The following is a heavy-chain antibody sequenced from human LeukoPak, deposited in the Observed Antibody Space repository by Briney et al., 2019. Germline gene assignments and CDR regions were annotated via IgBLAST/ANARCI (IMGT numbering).Heavy chain of an antibody. J-gene: IGHJ4*02. D-gene: IGHD3-10*01. Sequence: SETLSLTCTVSGGSISSYYWSWIRQPPGKGLEWIGYIYYSGSTNYNPSLKSRVTTSVDTSKNQFSLKLSSVTAADTAVYYCARRDDGPGAFDYWGQGTLVTVSS. CDR3: ARRDDGPGAFDY. CDR1: GGSISSYY. V-gene: IGHV4-59*08. CDR2: IYYSGST.